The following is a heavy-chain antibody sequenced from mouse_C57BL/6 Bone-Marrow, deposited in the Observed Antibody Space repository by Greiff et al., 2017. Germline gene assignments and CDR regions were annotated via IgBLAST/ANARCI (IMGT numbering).Heavy chain of an antibody. J-gene: IGHJ4*01. CDR2: IRNKANGYTT. Sequence: EVKLMESGGGLVQPGGSLSLSCAASGFTFTDYCMSWVRQPPGKALEWLGFIRNKANGYTTEYSASVKGRFTISRDNSQSILYLQMNALRAEDSATYYCARSDTTMDYWGQGTSVTVSS. D-gene: IGHD1-1*01. CDR1: GFTFTDYC. CDR3: ARSDTTMDY. V-gene: IGHV7-3*01.